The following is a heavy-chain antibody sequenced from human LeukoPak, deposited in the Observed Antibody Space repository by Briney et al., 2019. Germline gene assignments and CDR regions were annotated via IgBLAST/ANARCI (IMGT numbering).Heavy chain of an antibody. J-gene: IGHJ5*02. CDR1: GYTFTSYY. V-gene: IGHV1-46*01. Sequence: GASVKVSCKASGYTFTSYYMHWVRQAPGQGLEWMGIINPSGGSTSYAQKFQGRVTMTRDTSTSTVYMELSSLRSEDTAVYYCARGRIVVVPAAVNRAHNWFDPWGQGTLVTVSS. D-gene: IGHD2-2*01. CDR3: ARGRIVVVPAAVNRAHNWFDP. CDR2: INPSGGST.